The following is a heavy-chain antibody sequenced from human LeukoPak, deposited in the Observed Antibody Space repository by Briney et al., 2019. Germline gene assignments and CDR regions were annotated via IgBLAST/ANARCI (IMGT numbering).Heavy chain of an antibody. Sequence: PSDTLFLTCSVSGGSINSHYWSWIRQPPGKRLEWIGYIFNTGNTNYNPSLASRVTMSVDTSRAQFFLRLSPVTAADTAIYYCASRPADTTWYGVFDYWSQGTLVTVSS. CDR3: ASRPADTTWYGVFDY. V-gene: IGHV4-59*07. D-gene: IGHD3-10*01. J-gene: IGHJ4*02. CDR1: GGSINSHY. CDR2: IFNTGNT.